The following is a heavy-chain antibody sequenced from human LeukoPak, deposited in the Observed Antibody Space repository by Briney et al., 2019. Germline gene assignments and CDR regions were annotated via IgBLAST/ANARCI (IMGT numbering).Heavy chain of an antibody. CDR2: ISSSGSTI. CDR3: ARDPDVAPAGTFDI. Sequence: PGGSLRLSCAASGFTFSDYYMSWIRQAPGKGLEWVSYISSSGSTIHYADSVKGRFTISRDNAKNSLYLQMNSLRAEDTAVYYCARDPDVAPAGTFDIWGQGTMVTVSS. J-gene: IGHJ3*02. CDR1: GFTFSDYY. D-gene: IGHD6-19*01. V-gene: IGHV3-11*01.